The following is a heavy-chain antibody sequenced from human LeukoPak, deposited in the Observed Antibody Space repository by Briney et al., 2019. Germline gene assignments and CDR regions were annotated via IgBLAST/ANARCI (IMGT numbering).Heavy chain of an antibody. V-gene: IGHV4-39*01. CDR2: IYYSGTT. CDR3: ARHDYYGSLNWFDP. J-gene: IGHJ5*02. CDR1: GGSLNSPNYY. D-gene: IGHD3-10*01. Sequence: PSETLSLTCIVSGGSLNSPNYYWGWIRQPPGKGLEWIGTIYYSGTTYYNPSLKSRLTISVDTSKNQFSLKLTSVTAADTAVYYCARHDYYGSLNWFDPWGQGTPITVSS.